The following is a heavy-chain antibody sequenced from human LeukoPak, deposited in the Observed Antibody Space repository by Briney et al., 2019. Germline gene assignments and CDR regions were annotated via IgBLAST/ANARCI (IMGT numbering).Heavy chain of an antibody. CDR2: IYYSGSTSGST. CDR3: ARGYYQLPDFVGGHNWFDP. D-gene: IGHD2-2*01. Sequence: SETLSLTCTVSGGSISSYYWSWIRQPPGKGLEWIGYIYYSGSTSGSTNYNPSLKSRVTISIDTSKDQFSLKLSSVTAADTAVYYCARGYYQLPDFVGGHNWFDPWGQGSLVTVSS. CDR1: GGSISSYY. J-gene: IGHJ5*02. V-gene: IGHV4-59*01.